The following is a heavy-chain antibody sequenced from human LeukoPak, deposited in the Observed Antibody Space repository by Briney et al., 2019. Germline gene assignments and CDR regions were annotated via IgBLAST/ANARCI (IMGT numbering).Heavy chain of an antibody. CDR1: GGAIIPFY. J-gene: IGHJ5*02. Sequence: SETLSRTCSVSGGAIIPFYWNWIRQPAGKGLEWIGRIYSSGSTKYNPSLKSRVTMSVDTSKNQFSLKLSSVTAADTAVYYCAKDYYDSSEGWFDPWGQGTLVTVSS. CDR2: IYSSGST. V-gene: IGHV4-4*07. D-gene: IGHD3-22*01. CDR3: AKDYYDSSEGWFDP.